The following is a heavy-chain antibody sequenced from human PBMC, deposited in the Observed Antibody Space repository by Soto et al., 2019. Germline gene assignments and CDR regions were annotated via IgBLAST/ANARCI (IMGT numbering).Heavy chain of an antibody. J-gene: IGHJ4*02. D-gene: IGHD6-19*01. CDR3: AKGGRLDDY. CDR1: GFPFSKFE. Sequence: EVQLLESGGGLVQPGGSLRLSCAASGFPFSKFEMSWVRQAPGQGLEWVAVLRPRGGNVHYAESVQGRFTISRDNSRNTVYLQMNSLRVEDTAIYYCAKGGRLDDYGGQGTLVTVSA. V-gene: IGHV3-23*01. CDR2: LRPRGGNV.